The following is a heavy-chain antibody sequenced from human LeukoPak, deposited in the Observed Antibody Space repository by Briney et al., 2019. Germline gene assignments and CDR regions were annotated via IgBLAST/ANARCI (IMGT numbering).Heavy chain of an antibody. CDR1: GGAFSGGY. D-gene: IGHD3-22*01. CDR2: INHSGST. Sequence: LETLSLTFAVYGGAFSGGYWGWVRQPPGKGLEWVGGINHSGSTNYNPSLKSRVTISVDTSKNQFSLKLSSVTAADTTVYYCARVLPRYYDSSGYPDYWGQGTLVTVSS. CDR3: ARVLPRYYDSSGYPDY. V-gene: IGHV4-34*01. J-gene: IGHJ4*02.